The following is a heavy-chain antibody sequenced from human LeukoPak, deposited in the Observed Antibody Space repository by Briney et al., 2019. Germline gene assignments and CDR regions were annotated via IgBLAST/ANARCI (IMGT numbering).Heavy chain of an antibody. D-gene: IGHD5-12*01. J-gene: IGHJ4*02. Sequence: GESLKLSCKGSGYRFTDYWIAWVRQMPGKGLEWMGIVYPSNCETRYSPSFQGQVAISADKSISTGYLQWSSLKASDAAMYFCARHRYSGSDTQGFDYWGQGSLVTVSS. CDR2: VYPSNCET. CDR3: ARHRYSGSDTQGFDY. CDR1: GYRFTDYW. V-gene: IGHV5-51*01.